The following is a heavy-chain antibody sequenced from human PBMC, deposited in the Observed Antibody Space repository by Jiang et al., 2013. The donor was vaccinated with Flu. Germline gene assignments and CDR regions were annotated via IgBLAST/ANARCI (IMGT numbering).Heavy chain of an antibody. D-gene: IGHD2-8*01. CDR1: GFRFSSYA. Sequence: VQLVESGGGVVRPGRSLRLSCTASGFRFSSYAMHWVRQAPGKGLEWVALISNDGSYKYFPGSVEGRFAISRDNSKNTLFLQMDSLRPDDTAVYFCVRPLNGAYGDFDSWGQGTQVTVSS. V-gene: IGHV3-30*09. J-gene: IGHJ4*02. CDR2: ISNDGSYK. CDR3: VRPLNGAYGDFDS.